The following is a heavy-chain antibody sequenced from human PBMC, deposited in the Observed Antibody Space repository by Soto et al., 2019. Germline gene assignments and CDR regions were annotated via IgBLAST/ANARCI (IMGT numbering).Heavy chain of an antibody. J-gene: IGHJ4*02. CDR3: ARSVAVPGAHIDY. V-gene: IGHV4-59*01. CDR2: VFYTGST. CDR1: GGSISGSY. D-gene: IGHD6-19*01. Sequence: SETLSLPCSASGGSISGSYWSWIRQSPGKGLEWLGYVFYTGSTNSSHSLRSRVSISVDTSTNEFSLRLSSVTAADTAVYFCARSVAVPGAHIDYWGQGTQVTVSS.